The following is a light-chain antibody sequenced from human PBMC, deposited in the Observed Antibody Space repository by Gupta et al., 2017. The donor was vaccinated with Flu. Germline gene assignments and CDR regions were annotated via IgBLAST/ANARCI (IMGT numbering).Light chain of an antibody. V-gene: IGLV2-8*01. Sequence: QSALTHSPTASGSPGQSVTISCTGTTSDVGSYNYVSWYQQHPGKAPKLMNYEVSKRPSGVPDRFSGSKSGNTASLTISGLQAEDEADYYCSSYAGRNNYVFGGGTKLTVL. CDR1: TSDVGSYNY. CDR2: EVS. J-gene: IGLJ2*01. CDR3: SSYAGRNNYV.